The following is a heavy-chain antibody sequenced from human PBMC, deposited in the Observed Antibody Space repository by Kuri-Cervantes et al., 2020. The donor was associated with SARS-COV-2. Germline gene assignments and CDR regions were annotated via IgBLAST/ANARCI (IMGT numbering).Heavy chain of an antibody. Sequence: GESLKISCAASGFTFSNFGMHWVRQAPGKGLEWVTLTSYDGSDKYYADSVKGRFTISRDNSKSTLFLQMNSLRAEDTAEYYCARGAAAADYFFYGMDVWGRGTTVTVSS. D-gene: IGHD6-13*01. CDR1: GFTFSNFG. CDR3: ARGAAAADYFFYGMDV. CDR2: TSYDGSDK. V-gene: IGHV3-30*03. J-gene: IGHJ6*02.